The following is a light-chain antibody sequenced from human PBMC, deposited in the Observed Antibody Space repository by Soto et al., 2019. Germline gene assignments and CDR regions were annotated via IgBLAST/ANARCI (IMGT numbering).Light chain of an antibody. CDR1: QTVSSSY. V-gene: IGKV3D-20*01. CDR2: DAS. J-gene: IGKJ1*01. Sequence: EIVLTQSPATLSLSPGEGATLSCGASQTVSSSYLAWYQQKPGLAPRLLIYDASSRATGIPDRFSGSGSGTDFTLSISRLEPDDFAVYYCHQYESSPQTFGRGTKVEIK. CDR3: HQYESSPQT.